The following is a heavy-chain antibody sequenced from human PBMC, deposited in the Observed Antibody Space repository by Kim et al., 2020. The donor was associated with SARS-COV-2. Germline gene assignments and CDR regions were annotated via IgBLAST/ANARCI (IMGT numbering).Heavy chain of an antibody. V-gene: IGHV3-53*01. D-gene: IGHD5-12*01. J-gene: IGHJ4*02. Sequence: HYASSVRSRFTITSDGSKNTLYLQITSLRAEDTAVYYCASDHLDGYNIWGQGTLVTVSS. CDR3: ASDHLDGYNI.